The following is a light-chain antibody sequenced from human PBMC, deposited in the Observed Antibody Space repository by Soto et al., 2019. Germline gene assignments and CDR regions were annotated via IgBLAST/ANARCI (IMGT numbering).Light chain of an antibody. V-gene: IGKV1-5*03. Sequence: DIQMTQSPSTLSTSVGDRVTITCRASQSISNWLAWYQQKPGKAPNLLIYKASSLESGVPSRFSGRGSGTEFTLTISSLQPADFATYYFQHYNSYPYTFGQGTKLEIK. J-gene: IGKJ2*01. CDR3: QHYNSYPYT. CDR1: QSISNW. CDR2: KAS.